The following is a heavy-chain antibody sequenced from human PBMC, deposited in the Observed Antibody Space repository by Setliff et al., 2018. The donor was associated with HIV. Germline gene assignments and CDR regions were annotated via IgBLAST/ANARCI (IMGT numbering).Heavy chain of an antibody. Sequence: ASVKVSCKASGYTFTSYAMHWVRQAPGQRLEWMGWINAGNGNTKYSQKFQGRVTITTDEPTNTVYMELSGLRSEDTALYYCVRDLLWAFDMWGPGTMVTVSS. V-gene: IGHV1-3*01. CDR3: VRDLLWAFDM. D-gene: IGHD3-10*01. J-gene: IGHJ3*02. CDR2: INAGNGNT. CDR1: GYTFTSYA.